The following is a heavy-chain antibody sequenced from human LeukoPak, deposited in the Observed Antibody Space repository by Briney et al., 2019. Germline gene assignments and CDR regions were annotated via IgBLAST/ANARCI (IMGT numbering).Heavy chain of an antibody. CDR3: AKRPYGSGGGHFDH. D-gene: IGHD3-10*01. J-gene: IGHJ4*02. CDR1: GFTFTDYA. CDR2: TTTTVGDT. Sequence: PGGSLRLSCVASGFTFTDYAMTWVRQPPGRRLEWVSTTTTTVGDTHYADSVKGRFTVSRDDSKGTLFLQMNSLRAEDTGVYYCAKRPYGSGGGHFDHWGQGTQAIVSS. V-gene: IGHV3-23*01.